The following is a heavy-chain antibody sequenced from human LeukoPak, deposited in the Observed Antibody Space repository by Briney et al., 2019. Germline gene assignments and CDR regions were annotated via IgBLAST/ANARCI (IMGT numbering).Heavy chain of an antibody. Sequence: PGGSLRLSCAASGFTFNNYWISWVRQAPGKGLEWVANIKQDGSEKYYVDSVKGRFTISRDNAKNSLYLHMNSLRAEDTAVYYCARDKAPLRLDPDAFDIWGQGTMVTVSS. D-gene: IGHD4-11*01. CDR2: IKQDGSEK. V-gene: IGHV3-7*01. J-gene: IGHJ3*02. CDR3: ARDKAPLRLDPDAFDI. CDR1: GFTFNNYW.